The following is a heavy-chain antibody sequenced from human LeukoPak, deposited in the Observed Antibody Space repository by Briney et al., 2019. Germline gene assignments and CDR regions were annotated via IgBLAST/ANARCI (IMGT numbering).Heavy chain of an antibody. CDR1: GYTFTGYY. CDR2: INPNSGGT. D-gene: IGHD4-17*01. Sequence: ASVKVSCKASGYTFTGYYMHWVRQAPGQGLEWMGWINPNSGGTDYAQKFQGRVTMTRDTSISTAYMELSRLRSDDTAMYYCARLQTVTSSSGFGYWGQGTLVTVSP. J-gene: IGHJ4*02. V-gene: IGHV1-2*02. CDR3: ARLQTVTSSSGFGY.